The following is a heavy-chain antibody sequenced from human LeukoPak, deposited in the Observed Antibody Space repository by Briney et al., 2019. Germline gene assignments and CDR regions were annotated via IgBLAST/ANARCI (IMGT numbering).Heavy chain of an antibody. CDR1: GYTFTSYG. Sequence: GATVKVSCKASGYTFTSYGISWVRQAPGQGLEWMGWISAYNGNTNYAQKLQGRVTMTTDTSTSTAYMELRSLRSDDTAVYYCARGDSGSYRGYYYYGMDVWGQGTTVTVSS. D-gene: IGHD1-26*01. CDR3: ARGDSGSYRGYYYYGMDV. CDR2: ISAYNGNT. J-gene: IGHJ6*02. V-gene: IGHV1-18*01.